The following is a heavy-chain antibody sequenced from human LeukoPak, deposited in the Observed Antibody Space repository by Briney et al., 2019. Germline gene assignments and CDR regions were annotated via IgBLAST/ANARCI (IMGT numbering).Heavy chain of an antibody. Sequence: PGGSLRLSCAASGFTFSSYGMHWVRQAPGKGLEWVAVIWYDGSNKYHADSVKGRFTISRDNSKNTLYLQMNSLRAEDTAVYYCARDYGYSYGRKFDYWGQGTLVTVSS. CDR1: GFTFSSYG. J-gene: IGHJ4*02. V-gene: IGHV3-33*01. D-gene: IGHD5-18*01. CDR2: IWYDGSNK. CDR3: ARDYGYSYGRKFDY.